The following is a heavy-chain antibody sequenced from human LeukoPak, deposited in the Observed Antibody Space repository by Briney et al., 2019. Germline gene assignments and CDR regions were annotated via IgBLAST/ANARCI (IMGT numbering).Heavy chain of an antibody. V-gene: IGHV3-7*01. CDR3: ARGRGDPGVTIFGVVIHYYYYGMDV. D-gene: IGHD3-3*01. J-gene: IGHJ6*02. Sequence: GGSLRLSCPASGFTLSSYWMSWVRQAPGKWLEWVANIKQDGSEKYYVDSVKGRFTISRDNAKNSLYLQMNSLRAEDTAVYYCARGRGDPGVTIFGVVIHYYYYGMDVWGQGTTVTVSS. CDR2: IKQDGSEK. CDR1: GFTLSSYW.